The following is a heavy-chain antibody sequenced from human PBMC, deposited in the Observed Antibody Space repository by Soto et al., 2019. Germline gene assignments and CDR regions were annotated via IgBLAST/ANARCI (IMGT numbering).Heavy chain of an antibody. CDR2: IYYSGST. CDR3: AGSSWYVDFDY. D-gene: IGHD6-13*01. V-gene: IGHV4-59*01. Sequence: SETLSLTCTVSGGSISSYYWSWIRQPPGKGLEWIGYIYYSGSTNYNPSLKSRVTISVDTSKNQFSLKLSSVTAADTAVYYCAGSSWYVDFDYWGQGTLVTVS. CDR1: GGSISSYY. J-gene: IGHJ4*02.